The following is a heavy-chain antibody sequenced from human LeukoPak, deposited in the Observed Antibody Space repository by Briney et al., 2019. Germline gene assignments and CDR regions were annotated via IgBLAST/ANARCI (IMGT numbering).Heavy chain of an antibody. CDR3: ARLKGSYYDSTGYLYYFDY. D-gene: IGHD3-22*01. CDR2: IYYSGST. V-gene: IGHV4-39*01. Sequence: SGTLSLTCTVSGGSISSSTYYWGWIRQPPGKGLEWIGSIYYSGSTYYNPSLKSRVTISVDTSKNQFSLKLSSVTAADTAVYYCARLKGSYYDSTGYLYYFDYWGQGTLVTVSS. J-gene: IGHJ4*02. CDR1: GGSISSSTYY.